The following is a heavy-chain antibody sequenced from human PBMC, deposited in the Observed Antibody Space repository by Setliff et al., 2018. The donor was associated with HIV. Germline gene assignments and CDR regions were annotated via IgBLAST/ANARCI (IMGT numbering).Heavy chain of an antibody. CDR3: ARGCSSKGMDV. CDR1: GGSISSYY. CDR2: INHSGST. J-gene: IGHJ6*03. D-gene: IGHD3-10*02. V-gene: IGHV4-34*01. Sequence: SETLSLTCTVSGGSISSYYWSWIRQPPGKGLEWIGEINHSGSTNYNPSLKSRVTISVDTSKNQFSLKLSSVTAADTAVYYCARGCSSKGMDVWGKGTTVTVSS.